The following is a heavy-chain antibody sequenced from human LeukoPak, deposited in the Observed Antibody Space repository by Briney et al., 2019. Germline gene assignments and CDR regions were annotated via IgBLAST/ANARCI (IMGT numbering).Heavy chain of an antibody. V-gene: IGHV4-34*01. D-gene: IGHD6-13*01. CDR1: GGSFSGYY. J-gene: IGHJ3*02. CDR3: ARDVGIAAAGTDAFDI. CDR2: VNHSGST. Sequence: SETLSLTCAVYGGSFSGYYWSWIRQPPGKGLEWIGEVNHSGSTNYNPSLKSRVTISVDTSKNQFSLKLSSVTAADTAVYYCARDVGIAAAGTDAFDIWGQGTMVTVSS.